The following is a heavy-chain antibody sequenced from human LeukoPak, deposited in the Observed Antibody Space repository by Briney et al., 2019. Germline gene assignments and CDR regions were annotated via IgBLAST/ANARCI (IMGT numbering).Heavy chain of an antibody. D-gene: IGHD2-21*02. CDR3: ARGGAPPVEVVTAIRSIYFQH. J-gene: IGHJ1*01. CDR1: GGSFSGYY. Sequence: PSETLSLTCAVYGGSFSGYYWSWIRQPPGKGLAWIGEINHSGSTNYNPSLKSRVTISVDTSKNQFSLKLSSVTAADTAVYYCARGGAPPVEVVTAIRSIYFQHWGQGTLVTVSS. V-gene: IGHV4-34*01. CDR2: INHSGST.